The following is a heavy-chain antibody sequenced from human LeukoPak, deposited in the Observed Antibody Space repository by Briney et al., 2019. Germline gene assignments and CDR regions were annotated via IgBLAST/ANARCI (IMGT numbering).Heavy chain of an antibody. J-gene: IGHJ6*02. Sequence: PGRTLGLPCAASGYTFSSYCMIWVRQAPGKALEGVANIKQDGSDKFYVDFVKGRFTISRDNAKNSLYLKMNSLRAEDTAVYYCARDPPRLLWFGELSYGMDAWGQGTTVTVSS. D-gene: IGHD3-10*01. CDR1: GYTFSSYC. V-gene: IGHV3-7*01. CDR3: ARDPPRLLWFGELSYGMDA. CDR2: IKQDGSDK.